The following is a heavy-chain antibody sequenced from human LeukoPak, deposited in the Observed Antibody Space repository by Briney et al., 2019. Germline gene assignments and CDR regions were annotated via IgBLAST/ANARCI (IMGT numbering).Heavy chain of an antibody. Sequence: GRSLRLSCAASGFTFSSYGMHWVRQAPGKGLEWVAFIRYDGSNKYYADSVKGRFTISRDNSKNTLYLQMNSLRAEDTAVYYCAKDLTAMVRYYFDYWGQGTLVTVSS. D-gene: IGHD5-18*01. J-gene: IGHJ4*02. CDR1: GFTFSSYG. CDR3: AKDLTAMVRYYFDY. V-gene: IGHV3-30*02. CDR2: IRYDGSNK.